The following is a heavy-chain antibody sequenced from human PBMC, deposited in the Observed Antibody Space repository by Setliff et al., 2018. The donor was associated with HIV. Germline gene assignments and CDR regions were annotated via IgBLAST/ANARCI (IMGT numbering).Heavy chain of an antibody. CDR3: ASLTTTDYYDSSAYYHPV. CDR1: GGSASNIRYY. J-gene: IGHJ4*02. V-gene: IGHV4-39*07. CDR2: IHYNEKT. D-gene: IGHD3-22*01. Sequence: SETLSLTCSVSGGSASNIRYYWAWIRQPPGKGLEYIGSIHYNEKTYYNPSLKSLVTISVDTSKNQFSLKLSSVTAADTAVFSCASLTTTDYYDSSAYYHPVWGQGTLVTVSS.